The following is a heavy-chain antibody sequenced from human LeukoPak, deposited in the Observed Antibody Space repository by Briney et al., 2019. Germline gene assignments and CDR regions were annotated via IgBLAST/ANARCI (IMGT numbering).Heavy chain of an antibody. CDR2: VYYSGST. D-gene: IGHD1-26*01. Sequence: SETLSLTCTTSGGSISNYYWSWIRQPSGKGLEWIGYVYYSGSTNYNPSLRSRVTISIESSKNRFSLNLGSVTAADTAVYYCARLPSGSYPTYFDYWGQGNLVTVSS. CDR1: GGSISNYY. J-gene: IGHJ4*02. CDR3: ARLPSGSYPTYFDY. V-gene: IGHV4-59*01.